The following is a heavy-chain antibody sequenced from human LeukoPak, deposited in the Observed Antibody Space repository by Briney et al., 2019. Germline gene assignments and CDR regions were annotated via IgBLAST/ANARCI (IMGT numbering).Heavy chain of an antibody. CDR2: IDTAGYT. Sequence: ASVKVSCKASGYTFSSYDMHWVRLTTGKGLEWVSAIDTAGYTYYPGSVKGRFTISRENAKNSLYLQMNSLRAGDTAVYYCARVGEGGKGFDNWGQGTLVTVSS. V-gene: IGHV3-13*01. CDR1: GYTFSSYD. D-gene: IGHD4-23*01. J-gene: IGHJ4*02. CDR3: ARVGEGGKGFDN.